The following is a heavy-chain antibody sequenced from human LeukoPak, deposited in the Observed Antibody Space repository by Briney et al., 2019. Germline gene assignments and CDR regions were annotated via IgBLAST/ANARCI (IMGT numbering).Heavy chain of an antibody. Sequence: GASVKVSCKASGYTFTSYDINWVRQATGQGLEWMGWMNPNSGNTGYAQKFQGRVTMTRDTSTSTVYMELSSLRSEDTAVYYCARDATLVTAGRLAYYFDYWGQGTLVTVSS. CDR3: ARDATLVTAGRLAYYFDY. D-gene: IGHD2-21*02. CDR1: GYTFTSYD. J-gene: IGHJ4*02. CDR2: MNPNSGNT. V-gene: IGHV1-8*01.